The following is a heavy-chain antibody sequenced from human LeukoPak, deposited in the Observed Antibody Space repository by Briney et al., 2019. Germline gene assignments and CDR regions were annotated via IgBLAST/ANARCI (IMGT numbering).Heavy chain of an antibody. CDR2: IWNSGST. CDR1: GGSVSIGTYY. Sequence: PSETLSLTCSVSGGSVSIGTYYWSWIRQPPGKGLEWIGYIWNSGSTKYNPSLKSRVTISVDTSKNQFSLKLSSVTAADTAVYYCAREAAYYNSGSRPIDSWGQGTLVTVSS. J-gene: IGHJ4*02. D-gene: IGHD3-10*01. CDR3: AREAAYYNSGSRPIDS. V-gene: IGHV4-61*01.